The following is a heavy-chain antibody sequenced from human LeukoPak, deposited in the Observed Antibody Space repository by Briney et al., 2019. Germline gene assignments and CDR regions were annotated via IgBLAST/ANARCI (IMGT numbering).Heavy chain of an antibody. Sequence: PGGSLRLSCAASGFTVSSKYMSWVRQAPGKGLEWVSVIYSGGDTYYADSVKGRFTISRDKSKNTVYLQMNSLRAEDTAVYHCAREGAAAGLMDAFDIWGQGTMVTVSS. D-gene: IGHD6-13*01. J-gene: IGHJ3*02. CDR3: AREGAAAGLMDAFDI. CDR1: GFTVSSKY. V-gene: IGHV3-53*01. CDR2: IYSGGDT.